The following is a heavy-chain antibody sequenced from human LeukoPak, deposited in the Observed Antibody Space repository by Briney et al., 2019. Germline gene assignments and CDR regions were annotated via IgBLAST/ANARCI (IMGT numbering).Heavy chain of an antibody. CDR1: GFTFSSYG. CDR2: IRYDGSNK. D-gene: IGHD3-22*01. V-gene: IGHV3-30*02. J-gene: IGHJ6*03. CDR3: AKDGYDKVSGGYYYYMDV. Sequence: GGSLRLSCAASGFTFSSYGMHWVRQAPGKGLEWVAFIRYDGSNKYYADSVKGRFTISRDNSKNTLYLQMNSLRAEDTAVYYCAKDGYDKVSGGYYYYMDVWGKGTTVTVSS.